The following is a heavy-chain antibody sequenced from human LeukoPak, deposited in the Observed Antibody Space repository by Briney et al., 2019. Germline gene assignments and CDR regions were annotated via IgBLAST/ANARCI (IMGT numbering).Heavy chain of an antibody. J-gene: IGHJ4*02. CDR3: ASSLFLGIAAAGPFDY. D-gene: IGHD6-13*01. Sequence: GESLKISCKGSGYSFTSYWIGWVRQMPGKGLKWMGIIYPGDSDTRYSPSFQGQVTISADKSISTAYLQWSSLKASDTAMYYCASSLFLGIAAAGPFDYWGQGTLVTVSS. V-gene: IGHV5-51*01. CDR2: IYPGDSDT. CDR1: GYSFTSYW.